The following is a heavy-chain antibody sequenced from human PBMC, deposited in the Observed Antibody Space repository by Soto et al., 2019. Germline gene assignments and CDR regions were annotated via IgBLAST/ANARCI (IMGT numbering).Heavy chain of an antibody. D-gene: IGHD6-19*01. CDR3: ARGLDGPSGWDPV. J-gene: IGHJ4*02. CDR1: GYTFTGYY. CDR2: INPNSGGT. V-gene: IGHV1-2*04. Sequence: GASVKVSCKASGYTFTGYYMHWVRQAPGQGLEWMGWINPNSGGTNYAQKFQGWVTMTRDTSISTAYMELSRLRSDDTAVYYCARGLDGPSGWDPVWGQGTLVTVSS.